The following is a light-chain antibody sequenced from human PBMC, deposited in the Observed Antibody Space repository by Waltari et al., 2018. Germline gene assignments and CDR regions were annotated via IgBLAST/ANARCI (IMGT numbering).Light chain of an antibody. V-gene: IGKV3-11*01. Sequence: VILTQSPATLSLSPGERATLSCRASQSVSSYLAWYQQKAGQAPRLLIYGASSRATGIPDRFSGSGSGTDFTLTISSLEPEDVGVYHCYQHSSGYSFGQGTKMEIK. CDR2: GAS. CDR3: YQHSSGYS. CDR1: QSVSSY. J-gene: IGKJ2*03.